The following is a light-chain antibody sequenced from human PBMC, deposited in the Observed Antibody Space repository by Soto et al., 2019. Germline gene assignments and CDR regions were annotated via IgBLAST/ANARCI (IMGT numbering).Light chain of an antibody. Sequence: EIVLTQSPGTLSLSPGERATLSCRASQSVSSSYLAWYQQKPGQAPRLLIYGASSRATGIPDRFSGSGSGTDFTLTISRLEPEDFEVYYCQQYGSSLWKFGKGTK. CDR2: GAS. CDR1: QSVSSSY. J-gene: IGKJ1*01. V-gene: IGKV3-20*01. CDR3: QQYGSSLWK.